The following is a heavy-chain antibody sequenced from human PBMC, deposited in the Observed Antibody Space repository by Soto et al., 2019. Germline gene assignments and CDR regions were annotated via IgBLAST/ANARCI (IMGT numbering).Heavy chain of an antibody. CDR2: INSDGSST. CDR3: TRGYSSGYRIDY. D-gene: IGHD3-22*01. V-gene: IGHV3-74*01. Sequence: EVQLVESGGDLGQPGWSLRLSCAASGFTFSNYWMHWVRQAPGKGLMWVSRINSDGSSTTYADSVKGRFTISRDNAKNTLYLQMNSLRAEDTAVYYCTRGYSSGYRIDYWGKGTLVTVSS. CDR1: GFTFSNYW. J-gene: IGHJ4*02.